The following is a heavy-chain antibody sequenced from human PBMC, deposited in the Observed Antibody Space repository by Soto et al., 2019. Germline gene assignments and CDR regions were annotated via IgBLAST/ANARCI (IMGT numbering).Heavy chain of an antibody. CDR1: GGSISSYY. CDR3: ARARRDILTGYYTAGRYHFDY. Sequence: SETLSLTCTVSGGSISSYYWSWIRQPPGKGLEWIGYIYYSGSTNYNPSLKSRVTISVDTSKNQFSLKLSSVTAADTAVYYCARARRDILTGYYTAGRYHFDYWGQGTLVTVSS. D-gene: IGHD3-9*01. V-gene: IGHV4-59*01. J-gene: IGHJ4*02. CDR2: IYYSGST.